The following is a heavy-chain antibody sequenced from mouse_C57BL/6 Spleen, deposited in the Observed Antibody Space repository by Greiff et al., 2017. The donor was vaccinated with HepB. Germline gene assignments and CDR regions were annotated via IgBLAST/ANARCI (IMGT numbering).Heavy chain of an antibody. D-gene: IGHD2-1*01. CDR1: GFSLTSYG. CDR3: ARERSYYGNYDAMDY. CDR2: IWSGGST. Sequence: VQLQQSGPGLVQPSQSLSITCTVSGFSLTSYGVHWVRQSPGKGLEWLGVIWSGGSTDYNAAFISRLSISKDNSKSQVFFKMNSLQADDTAIYYCARERSYYGNYDAMDYWGQGTSVTVSS. J-gene: IGHJ4*01. V-gene: IGHV2-2*01.